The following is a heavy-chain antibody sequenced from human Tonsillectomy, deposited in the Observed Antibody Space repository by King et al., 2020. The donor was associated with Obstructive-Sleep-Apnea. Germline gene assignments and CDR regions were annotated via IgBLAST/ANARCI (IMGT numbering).Heavy chain of an antibody. CDR3: ARGGSSRWFDP. V-gene: IGHV4-31*03. CDR2: IYYSGST. Sequence: VQLQESGPGLVRPSQNLSLTCRVSGGSISSGGYYWSWIRQHPGKGLEWIGYIYYSGSTNYNPSLKSRVTISVDTSKNQFSLKLSSVTAADTAVYYCARGGSSRWFDPWGQGTLVTVSS. D-gene: IGHD3-10*01. CDR1: GGSISSGGYY. J-gene: IGHJ5*02.